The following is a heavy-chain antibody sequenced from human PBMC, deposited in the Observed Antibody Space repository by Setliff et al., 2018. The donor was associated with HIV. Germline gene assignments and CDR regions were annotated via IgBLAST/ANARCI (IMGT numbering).Heavy chain of an antibody. CDR3: ARAGGLRMDRGVVSDY. V-gene: IGHV1-69*13. J-gene: IGHJ4*02. CDR1: GGTFTRNC. Sequence: GASVKVSCKVSGGTFTRNCISWVRQAPGQGLEWMGGILPFFDTANYAQKFQGRVTITADESTSTVHMELSSLTSEDTAVYYCARAGGLRMDRGVVSDYWGQGTQVTVSS. D-gene: IGHD3-10*01. CDR2: ILPFFDTA.